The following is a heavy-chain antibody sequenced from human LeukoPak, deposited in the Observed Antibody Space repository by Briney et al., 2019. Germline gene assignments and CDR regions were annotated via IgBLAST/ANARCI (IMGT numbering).Heavy chain of an antibody. CDR3: ARSLLYYFDY. Sequence: SETLSLTCTVSGGSISSYYWSWIRQPPGKGLEWSGYIYTSGSTNYNPSLKSQVTISVDTSKNQFSLNLSSVTAADTAVYYCARSLLYYFDYWGQGTLVTVSS. V-gene: IGHV4-4*09. J-gene: IGHJ4*02. CDR1: GGSISSYY. CDR2: IYTSGST.